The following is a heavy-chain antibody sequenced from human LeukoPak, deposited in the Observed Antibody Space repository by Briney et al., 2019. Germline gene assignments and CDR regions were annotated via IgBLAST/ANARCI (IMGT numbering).Heavy chain of an antibody. CDR2: TSSSGSTI. D-gene: IGHD2-2*01. Sequence: GGSLRLSCAASGFTFSSYEMNWVRQAPGKGLEWVSYTSSSGSTIYYADSVKGRFTISRDNAKNSLYLQMNSLRAEDTAVYCCARRYCSSTSCTLDYWGQGTLVTVSS. CDR1: GFTFSSYE. J-gene: IGHJ4*02. V-gene: IGHV3-48*03. CDR3: ARRYCSSTSCTLDY.